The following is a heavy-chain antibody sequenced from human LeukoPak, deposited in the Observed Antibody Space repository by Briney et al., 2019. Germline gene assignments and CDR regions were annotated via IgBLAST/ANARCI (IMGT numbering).Heavy chain of an antibody. CDR2: INHSGST. D-gene: IGHD3-22*01. V-gene: IGHV4-34*01. Sequence: SETLSLTCVVYGGSFSGYYCSWIRQPPGKGLEWIGEINHSGSTNYNSSLKSRVTISVDPSKSQFSLKLSSVTAADTAVYYCARTYYYDSSGPYYWGQGTLVTVSS. CDR3: ARTYYYDSSGPYY. J-gene: IGHJ4*02. CDR1: GGSFSGYY.